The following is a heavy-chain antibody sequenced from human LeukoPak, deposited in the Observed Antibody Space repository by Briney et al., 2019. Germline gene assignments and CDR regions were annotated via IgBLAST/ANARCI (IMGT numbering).Heavy chain of an antibody. CDR1: GGSINNYY. J-gene: IGHJ4*02. Sequence: SETLSLTCTVSGGSINNYYWSWIRQPPGKGLDWIGYLHYSGSTSYNPSLKSRVTISVDTSKNQFSLKLSSVTAADTAVYYCARYGAGGSALDSWGQGTLVTVSS. D-gene: IGHD2-15*01. CDR2: LHYSGST. V-gene: IGHV4-59*01. CDR3: ARYGAGGSALDS.